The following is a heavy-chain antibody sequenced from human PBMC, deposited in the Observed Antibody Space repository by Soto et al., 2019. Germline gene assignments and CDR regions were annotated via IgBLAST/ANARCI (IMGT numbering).Heavy chain of an antibody. CDR3: ARPPDSITGTTSDY. CDR2: IDPSDSYT. Sequence: GESLKISCKGSGYSFTSYWISWVRQMPGKGLEWTGRIDPSDSYTNYSPSFQGHVTISADKSISTAYLQWSSLKASDTAMYYCARPPDSITGTTSDYLGQGTLVTVSS. CDR1: GYSFTSYW. D-gene: IGHD1-7*01. V-gene: IGHV5-10-1*01. J-gene: IGHJ4*02.